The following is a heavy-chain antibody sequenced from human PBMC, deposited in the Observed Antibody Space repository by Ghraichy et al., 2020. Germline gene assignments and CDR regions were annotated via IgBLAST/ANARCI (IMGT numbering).Heavy chain of an antibody. CDR3: PRDYMWSQDL. V-gene: IGHV3-48*03. D-gene: IGHD2-21*01. CDR2: INGHGTPT. CDR1: GFKFSDYH. Sequence: GGSLRLSCAASGFKFSDYHMHWVRQAPGKGLEWLAYINGHGTPTYYADSVKGRFTISRDNTENSLFLQMSSLGAEDSGLYYCPRDYMWSQDLWGRGTLVTVSS. J-gene: IGHJ2*01.